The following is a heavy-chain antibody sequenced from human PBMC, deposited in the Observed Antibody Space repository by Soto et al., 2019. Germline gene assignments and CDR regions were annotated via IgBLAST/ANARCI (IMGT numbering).Heavy chain of an antibody. Sequence: GGSLRLSCAASGFTFDDYAMHWVRQAPGKGLEWVSGIGWNSDNINYADSVKGRFTISRDNAKNSLYLQMNSLRAEDTALYYCAKAGSGWYWGQGTQVTAPQ. D-gene: IGHD6-19*01. CDR1: GFTFDDYA. CDR2: IGWNSDNI. J-gene: IGHJ4*02. V-gene: IGHV3-9*01. CDR3: AKAGSGWY.